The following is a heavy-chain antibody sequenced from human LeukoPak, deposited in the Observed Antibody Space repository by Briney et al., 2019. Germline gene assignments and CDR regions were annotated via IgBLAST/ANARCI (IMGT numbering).Heavy chain of an antibody. CDR1: GGSVSSYY. CDR3: ARRGSSGHYGGWFDP. CDR2: IYYGGTT. Sequence: SETLSLTCSVSGGSVSSYYWGWIRQPPGKGLEWIGYIYYGGTTSYNPSLKSRVTISVDTSSNHVSLRLTSVTATDTAVYFCARRGSSGHYGGWFDPWGPGTLVTVSS. D-gene: IGHD6-19*01. J-gene: IGHJ5*02. V-gene: IGHV4-59*08.